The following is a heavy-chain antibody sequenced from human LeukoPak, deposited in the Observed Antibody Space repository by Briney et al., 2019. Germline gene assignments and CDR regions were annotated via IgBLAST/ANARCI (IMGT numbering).Heavy chain of an antibody. V-gene: IGHV3-23*01. Sequence: GGSLRLSCAASGFTFSSYAMSWVRQAPGKGLEWVSGISGSGPYTFYTDSVKGRFTISRDSSKNTLYLQMNSLRAEDTAVYYCAKGKTYYYDSSGYSDPLDYWGQGTQVTVSS. CDR3: AKGKTYYYDSSGYSDPLDY. CDR1: GFTFSSYA. J-gene: IGHJ4*02. D-gene: IGHD3-22*01. CDR2: ISGSGPYT.